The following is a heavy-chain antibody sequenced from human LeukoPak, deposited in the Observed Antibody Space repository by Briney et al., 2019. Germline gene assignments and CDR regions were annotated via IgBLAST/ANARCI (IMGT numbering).Heavy chain of an antibody. CDR1: GFTFSSHW. J-gene: IGHJ4*02. V-gene: IGHV3-7*01. Sequence: GGSLRLSCAVSGFTFSSHWMSWVRQAPGKGLEWVASITPDGSEKYYVDSVKGRFTISRDNAKNSLYLQMNSLRAEDTAVYYCAKVQIWDNCGYEDYGGQGTLVSVSS. D-gene: IGHD2-21*01. CDR3: AKVQIWDNCGYEDY. CDR2: ITPDGSEK.